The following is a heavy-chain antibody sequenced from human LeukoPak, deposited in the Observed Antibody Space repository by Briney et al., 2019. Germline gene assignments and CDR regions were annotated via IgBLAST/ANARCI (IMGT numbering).Heavy chain of an antibody. CDR3: ARQRKGTVGATSLDY. V-gene: IGHV4-39*01. J-gene: IGHJ4*02. Sequence: SETLSLTCTVSGGSISSSNYYWGWIRQPPGKGLEWIVSIYYSGSTYYNPSLKSRVTISVDTAKNQFSLKLSSVTAADTAVYYCARQRKGTVGATSLDYWGQGTLVTVSS. D-gene: IGHD1-26*01. CDR1: GGSISSSNYY. CDR2: IYYSGST.